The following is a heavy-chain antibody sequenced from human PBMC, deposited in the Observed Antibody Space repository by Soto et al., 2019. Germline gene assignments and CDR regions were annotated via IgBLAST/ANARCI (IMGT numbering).Heavy chain of an antibody. J-gene: IGHJ4*02. CDR2: IYYSGTT. D-gene: IGHD5-12*01. CDR1: GGSISSNSYY. CDR3: ARRVKVATIDY. V-gene: IGHV4-39*01. Sequence: QLQLQESGPGLVKPSETLSLTCTVSGGSISSNSYYWAWIRQPPGKGLEWIGSIYYSGTTFYSPSLKSRVTXSXXTSKNQFSLKLTSVTAADTAVYYCARRVKVATIDYWGQGILVTVSS.